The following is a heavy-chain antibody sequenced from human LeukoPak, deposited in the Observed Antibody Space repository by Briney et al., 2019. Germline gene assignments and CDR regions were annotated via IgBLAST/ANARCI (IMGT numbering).Heavy chain of an antibody. Sequence: KSSETLSLTCSVSGGSISITRYYWGWIRQPPGNGLERIARMYSSRTTYYNPYLQSRVTISVDTSKNQFSLKLSSLTAPDSPVYYCARGFSECISTTCYAFD. V-gene: IGHV4-39*07. CDR3: ARGFSECISTTCYAFD. CDR1: GGSISITRYY. D-gene: IGHD2-2*01. J-gene: IGHJ3*01. CDR2: MYSSRTT.